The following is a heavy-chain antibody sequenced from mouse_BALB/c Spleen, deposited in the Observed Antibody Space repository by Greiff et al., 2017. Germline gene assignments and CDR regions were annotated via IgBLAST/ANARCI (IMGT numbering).Heavy chain of an antibody. J-gene: IGHJ2*01. CDR3: ARGIYYDYDVPYFDY. Sequence: EVQLQQSGAELVKPGASVKLSCTASGFNIKDTYMHWVKQRPEQGLEWIGRIDPANGNTKYDPKFQGQATITADTSSITAYLQLSSLTSEDTAVYYCARGIYYDYDVPYFDYWGQGTTLTVSS. D-gene: IGHD2-4*01. V-gene: IGHV14-3*02. CDR2: IDPANGNT. CDR1: GFNIKDTY.